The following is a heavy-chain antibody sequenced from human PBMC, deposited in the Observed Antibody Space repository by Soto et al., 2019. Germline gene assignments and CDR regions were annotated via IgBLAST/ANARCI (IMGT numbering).Heavy chain of an antibody. CDR3: VRDPRFYFDSSGQLY. V-gene: IGHV1-18*01. CDR2: ISPYNGNT. CDR1: GYTFTSHD. Sequence: QVQLVQSGAEVKKPGASVKVSCKASGYTFTSHDISWVRQAPGQGLEWMGWISPYNGNTNYAQRLQGRVTMTADTSTSTAYMELRSLRSDDTAVYYCVRDPRFYFDSSGQLYWGQGTLVTVSS. D-gene: IGHD3-22*01. J-gene: IGHJ4*02.